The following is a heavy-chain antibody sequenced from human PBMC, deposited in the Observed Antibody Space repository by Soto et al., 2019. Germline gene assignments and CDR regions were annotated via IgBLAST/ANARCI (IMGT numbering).Heavy chain of an antibody. Sequence: SETLSLTCAVSGGSISGSSYYWGWIRQPPGKGLEWIGAIYYTGRTYYKPSLKSRVTISVDTSKYQFSLKLNSVSAADTAVYYCASGGEGSIAVAGWGQGTLVTVSS. D-gene: IGHD6-19*01. J-gene: IGHJ4*02. V-gene: IGHV4-39*01. CDR2: IYYTGRT. CDR3: ASGGEGSIAVAG. CDR1: GGSISGSSYY.